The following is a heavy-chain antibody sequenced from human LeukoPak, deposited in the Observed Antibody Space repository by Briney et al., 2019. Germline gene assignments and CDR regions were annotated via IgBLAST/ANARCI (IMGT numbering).Heavy chain of an antibody. CDR2: ISSSGSTI. V-gene: IGHV3-11*04. J-gene: IGHJ6*04. D-gene: IGHD3-10*02. CDR3: AELGITMIGGV. Sequence: LSLTCAVYGGSFSGYYWSWIRQPPGKGLEWVSYISSSGSTIYYADSVKGRCTISRDNAKNSLYLQMNSLRAEDTAVYYCAELGITMIGGVWGKGTTVTISS. CDR1: GGSFSGYY.